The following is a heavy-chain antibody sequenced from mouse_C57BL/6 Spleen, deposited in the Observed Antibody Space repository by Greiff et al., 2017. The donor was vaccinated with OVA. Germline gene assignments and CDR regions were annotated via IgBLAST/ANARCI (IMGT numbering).Heavy chain of an antibody. CDR1: GYAFSSSW. J-gene: IGHJ2*01. CDR2: IYPGDGDT. D-gene: IGHD1-1*02. CDR3: ARRVGYYFDY. V-gene: IGHV1-82*01. Sequence: LQESGPELVKPGASVKISCKASGYAFSSSWMNWVKQRPGKGLEWIGRIYPGDGDTNYNGKFKGKATLTADKSSSTAYMQLSSLTSEDSAVYFCARRVGYYFDYWGQGTTLTVSS.